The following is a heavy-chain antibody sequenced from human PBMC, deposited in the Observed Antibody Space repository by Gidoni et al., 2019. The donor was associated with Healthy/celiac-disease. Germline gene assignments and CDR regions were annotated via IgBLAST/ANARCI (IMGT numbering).Heavy chain of an antibody. D-gene: IGHD5-18*01. CDR3: ARGTYSSGYSRGGYYYGMDV. CDR1: GGSFSDDY. V-gene: IGHV4-34*01. Sequence: QVQLQQWGAGLLKPSETLSLTCAVYGGSFSDDYWHWIRRPPGKGLEWIGEINHGGSTNYNPSLKSRVTISVDTSKNQFSLKLSSVTAADTAVYYCARGTYSSGYSRGGYYYGMDVWGQGTTVTVSS. J-gene: IGHJ6*02. CDR2: INHGGST.